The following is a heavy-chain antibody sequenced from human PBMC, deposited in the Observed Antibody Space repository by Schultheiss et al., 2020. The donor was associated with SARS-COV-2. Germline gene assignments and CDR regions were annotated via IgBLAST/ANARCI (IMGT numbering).Heavy chain of an antibody. CDR1: GFSLSTSGMC. CDR2: IDWDDDK. Sequence: SGPTLVKPTQTLTLTCTFSGFSLSTSGMCVSWIRQPPGKALEWLALIDWDDDKYYSTSLKTRLTISKDTSKNQVVLTMTNMDPVDTATYYCARVQRVEAGYYYGMDVWGQVTTVTVSS. CDR3: ARVQRVEAGYYYGMDV. V-gene: IGHV2-70*01. J-gene: IGHJ6*02. D-gene: IGHD6-6*01.